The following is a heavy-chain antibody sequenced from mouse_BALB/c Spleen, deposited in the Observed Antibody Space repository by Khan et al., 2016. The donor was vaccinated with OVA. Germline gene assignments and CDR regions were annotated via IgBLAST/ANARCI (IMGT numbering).Heavy chain of an antibody. V-gene: IGHV1S137*01. Sequence: QVQLQQSGAELVRPGVSVKISCKGSGYTFTDYAMHWVKQSHAKSLEWIGAISTYYGDADYNQKFKGKATMTVDKSSSTAYMELARLTSEESAIYYCARGSGNSRFAYWGQGTLVTVSA. D-gene: IGHD1-3*01. CDR1: GYTFTDYA. CDR3: ARGSGNSRFAY. CDR2: ISTYYGDA. J-gene: IGHJ3*01.